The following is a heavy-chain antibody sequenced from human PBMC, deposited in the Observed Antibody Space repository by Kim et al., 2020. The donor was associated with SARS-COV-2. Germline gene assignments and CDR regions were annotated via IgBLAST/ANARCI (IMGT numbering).Heavy chain of an antibody. V-gene: IGHV3-30*03. Sequence: DSVQCRFTISRYNSKNTLSLQMNVLRAEDTALYYCACAALRGLFVLYYFDYWGQGTLVTVSS. J-gene: IGHJ4*02. CDR3: ACAALRGLFVLYYFDY. D-gene: IGHD3-16*01.